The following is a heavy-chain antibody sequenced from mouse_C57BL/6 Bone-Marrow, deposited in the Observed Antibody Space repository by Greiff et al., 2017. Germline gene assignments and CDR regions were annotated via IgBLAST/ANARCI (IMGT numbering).Heavy chain of an antibody. CDR3: ARDWEGFAY. J-gene: IGHJ3*01. Sequence: QVQLKQPGAELVMPGASVKLSCKASGYTFTSYWMHWVKQRPGQGLEWIGEIDPSDSYTNYNQKFKGKSTLTVDKSSSTAYMQLSSLTSEDSAVYYCARDWEGFAYWGQGTLVTVSA. V-gene: IGHV1-69*01. CDR2: IDPSDSYT. D-gene: IGHD4-1*01. CDR1: GYTFTSYW.